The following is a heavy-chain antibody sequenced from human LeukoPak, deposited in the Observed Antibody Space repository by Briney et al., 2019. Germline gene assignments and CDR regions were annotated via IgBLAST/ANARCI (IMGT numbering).Heavy chain of an antibody. CDR1: EFTLSSYS. J-gene: IGHJ2*01. D-gene: IGHD3-10*01. V-gene: IGHV3-30*09. CDR2: LSSVGGQQ. CDR3: ARALAGAPFDL. Sequence: GGSLRLSCSASEFTLSSYSMHWVRQAPGRGLEWAAVLSSVGGQQYYADSVKGRFAISADTSKNTLYLQMDSLRVEDTALYYCARALAGAPFDLWGRGTVVAVSS.